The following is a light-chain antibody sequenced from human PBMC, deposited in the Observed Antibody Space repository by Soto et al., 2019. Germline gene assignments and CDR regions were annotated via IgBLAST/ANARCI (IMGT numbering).Light chain of an antibody. CDR2: DND. Sequence: QAVLTQPPSASAAPGQKVTISCSGSSSNIGNNYVFWYQQLPGTAPKLLIYDNDKRPSGIPDRFSGSKSGTSATLGITGLQTGDEADYYCATWDRSRSVGVFGGGTKLTVL. J-gene: IGLJ2*01. V-gene: IGLV1-51*01. CDR1: SSNIGNNY. CDR3: ATWDRSRSVGV.